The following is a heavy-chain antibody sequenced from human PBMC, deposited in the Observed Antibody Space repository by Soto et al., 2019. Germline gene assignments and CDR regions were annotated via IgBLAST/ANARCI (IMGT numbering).Heavy chain of an antibody. CDR2: FVPEDGET. CDR1: GYTLTELS. J-gene: IGHJ2*01. D-gene: IGHD2-15*01. V-gene: IGHV1-24*01. CDR3: ATTTGPPYCSGGSCDYWYFDL. Sequence: QVQLVQSGAEGKKPGASVKVSCKVSGYTLTELSMHWVRQAPGKGLEWMGGFVPEDGETIYAQKFQGRVTMTEDTTTDTAYMELSSLRSKDPAVYYCATTTGPPYCSGGSCDYWYFDLWGRGTLVTVSS.